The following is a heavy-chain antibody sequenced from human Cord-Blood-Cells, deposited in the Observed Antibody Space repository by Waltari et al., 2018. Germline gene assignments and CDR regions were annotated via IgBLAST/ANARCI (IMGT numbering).Heavy chain of an antibody. CDR1: GYTFPGYY. CDR3: ARGTYYYDSSGYYYFDY. D-gene: IGHD3-22*01. V-gene: IGHV1-2*02. CDR2: INPNSGGT. Sequence: QVQLVQSGAEVKKPGASVKVSCKASGYTFPGYYMHWVRQAPGQGLGWMGWINPNSGGTNYAQKFQGRVTMTRDTSISTAYMELSRLRSDDTAVYYCARGTYYYDSSGYYYFDYWGQGTLVTVSS. J-gene: IGHJ4*02.